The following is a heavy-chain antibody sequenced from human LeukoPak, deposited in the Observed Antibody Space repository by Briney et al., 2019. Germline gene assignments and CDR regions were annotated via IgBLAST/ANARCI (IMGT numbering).Heavy chain of an antibody. CDR1: GFTFSSFW. Sequence: PGGSLRLSCAASGFTFSSFWMSWVRQAPGKGLEWVANINQYGSEMFYVDSVKGRFTISRDNAKNSVYLQMNSLRAEDTAVYYCARDSTGYGYEEWKWGQGTLVTVSS. CDR3: ARDSTGYGYEEWK. D-gene: IGHD5-18*01. J-gene: IGHJ4*02. V-gene: IGHV3-7*01. CDR2: INQYGSEM.